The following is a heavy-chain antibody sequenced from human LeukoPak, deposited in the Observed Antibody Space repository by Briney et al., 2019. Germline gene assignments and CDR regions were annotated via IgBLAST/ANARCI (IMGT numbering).Heavy chain of an antibody. CDR2: IIPIFGIA. D-gene: IGHD1-14*01. CDR3: ARAFAKTGKYYFDY. J-gene: IGHJ4*02. CDR1: GGTFSSYA. V-gene: IGHV1-69*04. Sequence: SVKVSCKASGGTFSSYAISWVRQAPGQGLEWMGRIIPIFGIANYAQKFQGRVTITADKSTSTAYMELSSLRSEDTAVYYCARAFAKTGKYYFDYWGQRTLVTVSS.